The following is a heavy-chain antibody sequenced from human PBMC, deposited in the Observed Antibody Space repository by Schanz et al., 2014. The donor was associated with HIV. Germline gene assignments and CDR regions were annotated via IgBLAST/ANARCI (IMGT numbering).Heavy chain of an antibody. Sequence: VQLVESGGGVVQPGRSLRLSCAASGFTFSSYNMNWVRQAPGKGLEWVSSISTSRSYIDYADSVKGRFTISRDNAKNTLYLQMNSLRFADTAVYYCVRGDTVFEYWGQGTLVTVS. D-gene: IGHD5-18*01. CDR2: ISTSRSYI. V-gene: IGHV3-21*01. CDR1: GFTFSSYN. CDR3: VRGDTVFEY. J-gene: IGHJ4*02.